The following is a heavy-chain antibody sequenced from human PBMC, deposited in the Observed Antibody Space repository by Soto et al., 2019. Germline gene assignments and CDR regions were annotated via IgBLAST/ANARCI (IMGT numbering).Heavy chain of an antibody. J-gene: IGHJ4*02. CDR1: GFSLTTSGVG. D-gene: IGHD3-3*01. CDR2: IYWDEDK. Sequence: QITLNESGPTQVKPRQTLTLTCTFSGFSLTTSGVGVGWIRQPPGKAPEWSALIYWDEDKRYSTSLKSRLTNTKDTSKNHVVLTMADLDPADTATYYCAHRVLRTVFGLVTTTAIYFDFWGQGTPVAVSS. CDR3: AHRVLRTVFGLVTTTAIYFDF. V-gene: IGHV2-5*02.